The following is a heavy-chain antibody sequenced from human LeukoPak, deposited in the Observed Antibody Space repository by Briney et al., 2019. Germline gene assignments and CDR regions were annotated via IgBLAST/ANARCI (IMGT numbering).Heavy chain of an antibody. CDR2: INPNSGGT. V-gene: IGHV1-2*02. D-gene: IGHD6-25*01. CDR3: ARDWQGLGEYWYFDL. Sequence: ASVKVSCKASGYTFTGYYMHWVRQAPGQGLEWMGWINPNSGGTNYAQKFQGRVTMTRDTSISTAYMELSRLRSDDTAVYYCARDWQGLGEYWYFDLWGRGTLVTVSS. J-gene: IGHJ2*01. CDR1: GYTFTGYY.